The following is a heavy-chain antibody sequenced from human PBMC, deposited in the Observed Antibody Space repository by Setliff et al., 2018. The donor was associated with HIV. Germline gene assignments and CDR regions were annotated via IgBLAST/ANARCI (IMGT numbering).Heavy chain of an antibody. J-gene: IGHJ4*02. Sequence: GSLRLSCAASGFTFSSYWMSWVRQAQGKGLEWVANINQNGREKYYVDSVKGRFTISRDNAKDSLYLQMNSLRGEDTAVYYCAGSRGYFVKAEWGQGTLVTVSS. CDR1: GFTFSSYW. V-gene: IGHV3-7*01. CDR2: INQNGREK. CDR3: AGSRGYFVKAE. D-gene: IGHD3-22*01.